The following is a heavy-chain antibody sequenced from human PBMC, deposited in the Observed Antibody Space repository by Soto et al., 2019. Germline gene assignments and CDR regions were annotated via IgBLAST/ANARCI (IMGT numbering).Heavy chain of an antibody. V-gene: IGHV1-69*01. CDR3: AGDGSIAARSGGFDP. D-gene: IGHD6-6*01. J-gene: IGHJ5*02. Sequence: QVQLVQSGAEVKKPGSSVKVSCTASGGTFSSYAISWVRQAPGQGLEWMGGIIPIFGTANYAQKFQGRVTITADESTSTAYMELGSLRSEDTAVYYCAGDGSIAARSGGFDPWGQGTLVTVSS. CDR2: IIPIFGTA. CDR1: GGTFSSYA.